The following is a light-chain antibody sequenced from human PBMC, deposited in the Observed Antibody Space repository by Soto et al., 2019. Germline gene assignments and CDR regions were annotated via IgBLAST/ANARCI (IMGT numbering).Light chain of an antibody. CDR1: QSVSNY. V-gene: IGKV3-15*01. CDR3: QQYNSWPPSYT. CDR2: GAS. J-gene: IGKJ2*01. Sequence: EIVMTQSPATLSVSLGDRATLSCRASQSVSNYLAWYQQEPGQAPRLLIYGASTRATGIPARFSGSGSETDFTLTISSLQSEDFAVYYCQQYNSWPPSYTFGQGTKLEIK.